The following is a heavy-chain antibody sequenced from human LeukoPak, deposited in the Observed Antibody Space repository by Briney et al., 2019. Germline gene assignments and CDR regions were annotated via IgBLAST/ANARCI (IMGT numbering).Heavy chain of an antibody. CDR2: IYYSGST. Sequence: SETLSLTCTVSGGSISSYYWSWIRQPPRKGLEWIGYIYYSGSTNYNPSLKSRVTISVDTSKNQFSLKLSSVTAADTAVYYCARGITMVRGVIHPFDYWGQGTLVTVYS. CDR1: GGSISSYY. J-gene: IGHJ4*02. D-gene: IGHD3-10*01. V-gene: IGHV4-59*01. CDR3: ARGITMVRGVIHPFDY.